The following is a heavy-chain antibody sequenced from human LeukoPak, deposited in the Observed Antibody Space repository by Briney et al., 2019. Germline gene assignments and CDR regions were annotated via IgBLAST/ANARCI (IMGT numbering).Heavy chain of an antibody. CDR3: GAGDSYYFDY. CDR2: IYHSGST. CDR1: GGSISSSNW. V-gene: IGHV4-4*02. J-gene: IGHJ4*02. D-gene: IGHD4-17*01. Sequence: PSETLSLTCAVSGGSISSSNWWSWVRPPPGKGLEWIGEIYHSGSTNYNPSLKSRVTISIDKSKSQFSLKLTSVTAADTAVYYCGAGDSYYFDYWGQGTLVTVSS.